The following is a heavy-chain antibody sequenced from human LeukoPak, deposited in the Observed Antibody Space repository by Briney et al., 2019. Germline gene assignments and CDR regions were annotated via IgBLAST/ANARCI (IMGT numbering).Heavy chain of an antibody. D-gene: IGHD6-6*01. Sequence: GGSLRLSCAASGFTFSSYSMNWVRQAPGKGLEWVASISSSSSYIYYADSVKGRFTISRDNAKNSLYLQMNSLRAEDTAVYYCARDEYSSSFNWFDPWGQGTLVTVSS. CDR1: GFTFSSYS. CDR3: ARDEYSSSFNWFDP. J-gene: IGHJ5*02. V-gene: IGHV3-21*01. CDR2: ISSSSSYI.